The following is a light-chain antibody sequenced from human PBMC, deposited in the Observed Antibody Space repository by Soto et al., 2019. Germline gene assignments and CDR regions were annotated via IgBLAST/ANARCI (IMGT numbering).Light chain of an antibody. CDR3: QQSHSTPLT. J-gene: IGKJ4*01. CDR2: AAS. CDR1: QSISRY. Sequence: IQMTQSHSSLSASVGDIFTVTSRTIQSISRYLNWYQQRPGKAPKFLIYAASSLQSGVPSRFSGSGFGTDFTLTISSLQPEDFATYYCQQSHSTPLTFGGGTKVDIK. V-gene: IGKV1-39*01.